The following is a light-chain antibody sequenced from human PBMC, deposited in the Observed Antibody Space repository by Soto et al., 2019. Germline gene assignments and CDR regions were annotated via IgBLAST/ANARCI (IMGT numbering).Light chain of an antibody. CDR3: AAWDDSLSGRYV. CDR1: SSNIGSNY. Sequence: QSGLAQPSSASGTPGQRVPLSCSGSSSNIGSNYVYWYQQLPGTAPKLLIYRNNQRPSGVPDRFSGSKSGTSASLAISGLRSEDEADYYCAAWDDSLSGRYVFGTGTKVTV. V-gene: IGLV1-47*01. J-gene: IGLJ1*01. CDR2: RNN.